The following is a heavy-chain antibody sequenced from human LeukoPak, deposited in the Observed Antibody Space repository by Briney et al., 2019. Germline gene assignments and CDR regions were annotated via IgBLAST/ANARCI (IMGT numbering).Heavy chain of an antibody. V-gene: IGHV3-9*01. D-gene: IGHD5-18*01. CDR1: GFTFDDYA. CDR3: AKDRYFGYSYGIDY. CDR2: ISWNGGTI. J-gene: IGHJ4*02. Sequence: GGSLRLSCAASGFTFDDYAMHWVRQAPGKGLEWVSGISWNGGTIGYADSVKGRFTISRDNAKNTLYLQMNSLRAEDTALYYCAKDRYFGYSYGIDYWGQGTLVTVSS.